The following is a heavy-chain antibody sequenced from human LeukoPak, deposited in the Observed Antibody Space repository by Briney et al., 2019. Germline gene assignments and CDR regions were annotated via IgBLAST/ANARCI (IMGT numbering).Heavy chain of an antibody. J-gene: IGHJ4*02. CDR2: IYDRGST. CDR1: GGSISSSSYY. V-gene: IGHV4-61*05. CDR3: ARGRTFDN. Sequence: PSETLSLTCTVSGGSISSSSYYWGWIRQPPGKGLEWLGNIYDRGSTKYNPSLKGRVTISVDTSKNHFSLRLSSVTAADTAVYYCARGRTFDNWGQGTLVTVSS.